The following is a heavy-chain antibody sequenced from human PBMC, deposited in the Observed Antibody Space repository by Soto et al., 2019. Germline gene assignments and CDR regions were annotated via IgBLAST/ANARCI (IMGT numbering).Heavy chain of an antibody. V-gene: IGHV3-23*01. CDR1: GFTFSSYA. CDR2: ISGSGGST. Sequence: PGGSLRLSCAASGFTFSSYAMSWVRQAPGKGLEWVSAISGSGGSTYYADSVKGRFTISRDNSKNTLYLQMNSLRAEDTAVYYCAKGRLLWFGQLSDSYFQHWGQGTLVTVSS. CDR3: AKGRLLWFGQLSDSYFQH. D-gene: IGHD3-10*01. J-gene: IGHJ1*01.